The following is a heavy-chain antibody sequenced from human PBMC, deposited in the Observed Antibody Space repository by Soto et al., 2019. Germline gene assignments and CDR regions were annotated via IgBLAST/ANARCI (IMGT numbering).Heavy chain of an antibody. V-gene: IGHV3-33*01. CDR3: AREGHMVVKVGGAFDI. Sequence: QVQLVESGGGVVQPGRSLRLSCAASGFTFSSYGMHWVRQAPGKGLEWVAVIWYDGSNKYYADSVKGRFTISRDNSKNTLYLQMNSLRAEDTAVYYCAREGHMVVKVGGAFDIWGQGTMVTVSS. CDR2: IWYDGSNK. CDR1: GFTFSSYG. D-gene: IGHD2-21*01. J-gene: IGHJ3*02.